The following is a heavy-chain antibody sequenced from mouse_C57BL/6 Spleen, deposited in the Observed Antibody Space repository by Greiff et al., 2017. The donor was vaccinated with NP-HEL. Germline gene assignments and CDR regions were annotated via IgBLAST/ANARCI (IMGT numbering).Heavy chain of an antibody. V-gene: IGHV1-82*01. D-gene: IGHD2-4*01. Sequence: QVQLKESGPELVKPGASVKISCKASGYAFSSSWMNWVKQRPGKGLEWIGRIYPGDGDTNYNGKFKGKATLTADKSSSTAYMQLSSLTSEDSAVYFCAEGYDYDDAMDYWGQGTSVTVSS. J-gene: IGHJ4*01. CDR3: AEGYDYDDAMDY. CDR2: IYPGDGDT. CDR1: GYAFSSSW.